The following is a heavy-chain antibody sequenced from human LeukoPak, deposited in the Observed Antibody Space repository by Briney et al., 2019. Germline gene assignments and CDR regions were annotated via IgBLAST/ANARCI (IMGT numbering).Heavy chain of an antibody. Sequence: NPSETLSLTCTVSGGSISSYYWSWIRQPPGKGLEWIGYIYYSGSTNYNPSLKSRVTISVDTSKNQFSLKLSSVTAADTAVYYCARAPRITMVRGVIWNYYGMDVWGQGTTVTVSS. J-gene: IGHJ6*02. D-gene: IGHD3-10*01. CDR1: GGSISSYY. V-gene: IGHV4-59*01. CDR3: ARAPRITMVRGVIWNYYGMDV. CDR2: IYYSGST.